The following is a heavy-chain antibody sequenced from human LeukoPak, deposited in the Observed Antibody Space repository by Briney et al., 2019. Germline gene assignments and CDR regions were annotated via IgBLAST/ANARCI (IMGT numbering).Heavy chain of an antibody. D-gene: IGHD1-1*01. CDR3: ARVNYQTGCFDY. J-gene: IGHJ4*02. CDR1: GFTFSSYW. CDR2: INSDGSST. Sequence: GGSLRLSCAASGFTFSSYWMHWVRQAPGKGLVWVSRINSDGSSTSYADSVKGRFTISRDNAKNTLYLQMNSLRAEDTAVYYCARVNYQTGCFDYWGQGTLVTVSS. V-gene: IGHV3-74*01.